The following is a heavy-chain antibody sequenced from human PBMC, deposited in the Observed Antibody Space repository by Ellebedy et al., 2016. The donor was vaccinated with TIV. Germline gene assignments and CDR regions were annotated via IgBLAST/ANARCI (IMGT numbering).Heavy chain of an antibody. Sequence: VSVKVSCKASGYTFTSYFLYWVRQAPGQGLEWMGIINPTSGNSNYAQKFQGRVTVTRDTSTSTVYMALSSLRSEDTAVYYCARGDNYYYESSGYYYNYWGQGTLVTVSS. CDR2: INPTSGNS. D-gene: IGHD3-22*01. CDR3: ARGDNYYYESSGYYYNY. J-gene: IGHJ4*02. CDR1: GYTFTSYF. V-gene: IGHV1-46*01.